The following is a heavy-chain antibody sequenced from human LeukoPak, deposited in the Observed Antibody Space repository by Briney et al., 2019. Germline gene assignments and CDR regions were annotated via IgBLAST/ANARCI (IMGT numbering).Heavy chain of an antibody. CDR2: INAGNGNT. J-gene: IGHJ5*02. D-gene: IGHD3-3*01. V-gene: IGHV1-3*01. Sequence: ASVKVSCKASGYTFTSYAMHWVRQAPGQRLEWMGWINAGNGNTKYSQKFQGRVTITRDTSASTAYMELSSLRSEDTAVYYCARVSYDFWSGFNNWFDPWGQGTLVTVSS. CDR1: GYTFTSYA. CDR3: ARVSYDFWSGFNNWFDP.